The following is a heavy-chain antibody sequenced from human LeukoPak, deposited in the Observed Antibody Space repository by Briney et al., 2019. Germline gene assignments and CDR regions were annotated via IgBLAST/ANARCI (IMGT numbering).Heavy chain of an antibody. CDR1: GFTFSTYW. CDR2: IKQDGSEE. Sequence: PGGSLRHSCVASGFTFSTYWMTWVRLPPGKGLEWVANIKQDGSEEYYVDSVKGRFTISRDNAKSALYLQMNSLRGDDTAVYYCARDVNGYRDYWGQGTLVTVSS. J-gene: IGHJ4*02. D-gene: IGHD5-18*01. V-gene: IGHV3-7*01. CDR3: ARDVNGYRDY.